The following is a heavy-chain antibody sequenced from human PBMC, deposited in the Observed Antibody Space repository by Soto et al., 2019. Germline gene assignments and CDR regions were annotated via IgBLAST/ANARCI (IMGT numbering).Heavy chain of an antibody. Sequence: QLQLQESGPGLVKPSETLSLTCTVSGGSISSSSYCWGWIRQPPAKGLEWIGSIYNSGNPHYTPSIKSRVTISEATSKYQFSLNLSSVTAVETAVYYCARRRYAHRGRLLGFDPWGQGTLVTVSS. CDR3: ARRRYAHRGRLLGFDP. CDR1: GGSISSSSYC. V-gene: IGHV4-39*01. J-gene: IGHJ5*02. CDR2: IYNSGNP. D-gene: IGHD2-8*01.